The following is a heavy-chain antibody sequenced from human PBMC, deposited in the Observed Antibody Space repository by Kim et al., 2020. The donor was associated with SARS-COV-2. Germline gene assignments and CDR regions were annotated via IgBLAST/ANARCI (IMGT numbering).Heavy chain of an antibody. Sequence: SGTTNYNPSRKSRVTISVDTSKNQFSLKLSSVAAADTAVYYCARGASLGAWGQGTLVTVSS. CDR2: SGTT. CDR3: ARGASLGA. J-gene: IGHJ5*02. D-gene: IGHD3-16*01. V-gene: IGHV4-59*09.